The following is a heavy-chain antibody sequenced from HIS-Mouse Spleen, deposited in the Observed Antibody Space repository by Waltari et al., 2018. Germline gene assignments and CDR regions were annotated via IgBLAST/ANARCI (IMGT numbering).Heavy chain of an antibody. V-gene: IGHV3-15*01. CDR1: GFTVSNAR. Sequence: EVQLVESGGGLVKPGGSLRLSCVAPGFTVSNARMSWPRQAPGKGPELVGRIKRKADGGKTDYAEPVRGRFTISREYSKNTLYLQMNSLKTEDPAVYYCAPEAAAPRLWGQGTLVTVSS. D-gene: IGHD6-13*01. CDR2: IKRKADGGKT. J-gene: IGHJ4*02. CDR3: APEAAAPRL.